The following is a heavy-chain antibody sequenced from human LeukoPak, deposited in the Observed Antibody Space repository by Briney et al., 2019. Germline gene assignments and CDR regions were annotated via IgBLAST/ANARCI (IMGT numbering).Heavy chain of an antibody. CDR2: IYYSGST. CDR1: GGSISSSSYY. CDR3: ARDNQRYCSSTSCWYYYGMDV. D-gene: IGHD2-2*01. J-gene: IGHJ6*02. Sequence: SETLSLTCTVSGGSISSSSYYWGWIRPPPGKGLEWIGYIYYSGSTNYNPSLKSRVTISVDTSKNQFSLKLSSVTAADTAVYYCARDNQRYCSSTSCWYYYGMDVWGQGTTVTVSS. V-gene: IGHV4-61*01.